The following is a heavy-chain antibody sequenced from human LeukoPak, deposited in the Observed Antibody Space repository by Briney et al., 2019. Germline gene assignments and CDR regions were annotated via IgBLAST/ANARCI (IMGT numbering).Heavy chain of an antibody. CDR1: GFSFSNYW. V-gene: IGHV3-74*01. CDR3: ASDSPYYGMDV. Sequence: GGSLRLSCAASGFSFSNYWMHWVRQAPGKGLVWVSRISSDGSATIYADSVRGRFTISRDNAKNTLYLQMSGLRVEDTAVYHCASDSPYYGMDVWGQGTTVTVSS. J-gene: IGHJ6*02. CDR2: ISSDGSAT.